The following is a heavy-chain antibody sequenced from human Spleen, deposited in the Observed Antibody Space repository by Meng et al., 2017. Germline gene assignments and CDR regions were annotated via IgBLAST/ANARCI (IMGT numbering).Heavy chain of an antibody. Sequence: SVKVSCKASGGTFSSYAISWVRQAPGQGLEWMGGIIPIFGTANYAQKFQGRVPITTDESTSTAYMELSSLRSEDTAVYYCARDEDISAAGKLFGDYWGQGTLVTVAS. D-gene: IGHD6-25*01. CDR2: IIPIFGTA. V-gene: IGHV1-69*05. CDR3: ARDEDISAAGKLFGDY. CDR1: GGTFSSYA. J-gene: IGHJ4*02.